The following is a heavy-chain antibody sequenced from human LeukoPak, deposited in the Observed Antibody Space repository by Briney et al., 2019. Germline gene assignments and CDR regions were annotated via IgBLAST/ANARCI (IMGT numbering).Heavy chain of an antibody. CDR3: ARITISSQGVLFDY. J-gene: IGHJ4*02. CDR2: IYYSGST. D-gene: IGHD3-9*01. V-gene: IGHV4-30-4*08. Sequence: PSETLSLTCTVSGGSISSGDYYWSWIRQPPGKGLEWIGYIYYSGSTYYNPSLKSRVTISVDTSKNQFSLKLSSVTAADTAVYYCARITISSQGVLFDYWGQGTLVTVSS. CDR1: GGSISSGDYY.